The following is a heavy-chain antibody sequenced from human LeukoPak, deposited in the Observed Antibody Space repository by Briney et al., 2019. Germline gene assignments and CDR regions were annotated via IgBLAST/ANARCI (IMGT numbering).Heavy chain of an antibody. CDR3: ARGPGDFDASDI. J-gene: IGHJ3*02. D-gene: IGHD1-26*01. CDR1: GLTFNNYA. Sequence: PGGSLRLSCAVSGLTFNNYAMSWVRQAPGKGPEWVAHVKENGNEQYYADSVEGRFTISRDNVKRSLFLQMNNLRVEDTAVYYCARGPGDFDASDIWGQGTMVTVSS. V-gene: IGHV3-7*01. CDR2: VKENGNEQ.